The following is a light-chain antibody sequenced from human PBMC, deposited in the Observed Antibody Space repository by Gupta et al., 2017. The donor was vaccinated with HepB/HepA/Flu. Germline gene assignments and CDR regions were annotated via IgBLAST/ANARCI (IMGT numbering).Light chain of an antibody. CDR2: GAS. V-gene: IGKV3-15*01. Sequence: EMVMTQSPDTLSLSPEERATLSCRARQSVSSNLAWYQQKPGQAPRLLISGASTSATGSPARFSGSGSCTEFTLTISSLQAEDFAVYYCQQYHNWPPLTFGQGTKVEIK. CDR1: QSVSSN. CDR3: QQYHNWPPLT. J-gene: IGKJ1*01.